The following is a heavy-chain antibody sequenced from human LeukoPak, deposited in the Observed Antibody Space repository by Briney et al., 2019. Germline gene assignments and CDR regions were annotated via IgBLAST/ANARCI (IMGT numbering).Heavy chain of an antibody. CDR3: AKSLVVVVDGAYYYGMDV. CDR1: GFTFSSYG. CDR2: IWYGGSNK. V-gene: IGHV3-33*06. D-gene: IGHD2-15*01. Sequence: GGSLRLSCAASGFTFSSYGMHWVRQAPGKGLEWVAVIWYGGSNKYYADSVKGRFTISRDNSKNTLYLQMNSLRAEDTAVYYCAKSLVVVVDGAYYYGMDVWGQGTTVTVSS. J-gene: IGHJ6*02.